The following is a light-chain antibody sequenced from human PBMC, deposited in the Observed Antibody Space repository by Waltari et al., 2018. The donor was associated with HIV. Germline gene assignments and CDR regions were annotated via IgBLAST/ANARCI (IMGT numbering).Light chain of an antibody. CDR1: QSISNS. Sequence: DIQMTQSPSSLSASIGYRVTITCRASQSISNSLNWYRKKPRKAPKLLIYGASTLQSGVPPRLSGSGSGTDFTLTISSLQPEDFAIYFCQQSYSTPTITFGQGTRLEIK. CDR2: GAS. V-gene: IGKV1-39*01. CDR3: QQSYSTPTIT. J-gene: IGKJ5*01.